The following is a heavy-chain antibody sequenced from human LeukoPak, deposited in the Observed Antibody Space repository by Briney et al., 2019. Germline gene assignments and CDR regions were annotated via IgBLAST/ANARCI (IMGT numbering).Heavy chain of an antibody. CDR2: IYSGGST. D-gene: IGHD6-13*01. V-gene: IGHV3-66*01. CDR3: ARDQQQLGWFDP. J-gene: IGHJ5*02. Sequence: GESLKISCAATGFTVSSNYMSWVRQAPGKGLEWVSVIYSGGSTYYADSVKGRFTISRDNSKNTLYLQMNSLRAEDTAVYYCARDQQQLGWFDPWGQGTLVTVSS. CDR1: GFTVSSNY.